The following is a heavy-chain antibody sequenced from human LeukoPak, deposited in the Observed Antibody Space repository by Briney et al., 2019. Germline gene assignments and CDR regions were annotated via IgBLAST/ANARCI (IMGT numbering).Heavy chain of an antibody. CDR2: INNVASHI. V-gene: IGHV3-21*01. D-gene: IGHD2/OR15-2a*01. CDR3: TRDATYYLRYGYFDY. CDR1: GFIFSNYA. J-gene: IGHJ4*02. Sequence: GGSLRLSCAASGFIFSNYAMSWVRQAPGKGLEWVSSINNVASHIYYAGSVRGRFTISRDNAKNSVYLQMNSLRAEDTAVYYCTRDATYYLRYGYFDYWGQGTLVTVSS.